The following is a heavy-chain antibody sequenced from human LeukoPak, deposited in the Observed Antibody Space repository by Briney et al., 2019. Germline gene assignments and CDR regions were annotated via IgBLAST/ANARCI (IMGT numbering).Heavy chain of an antibody. J-gene: IGHJ6*03. V-gene: IGHV3-74*01. CDR2: INTDGSRI. CDR3: AKAAYYGYYYYYYMDV. Sequence: GGSLRLSCAASGFTFNDYWMHWVRQAPGQGLVWVSRINTDGSRIYYADSVKGRFTISRDNSKNTLYLQMNSLRAEDTAVYYCAKAAYYGYYYYYYMDVWGKGTTVTVSS. D-gene: IGHD2/OR15-2a*01. CDR1: GFTFNDYW.